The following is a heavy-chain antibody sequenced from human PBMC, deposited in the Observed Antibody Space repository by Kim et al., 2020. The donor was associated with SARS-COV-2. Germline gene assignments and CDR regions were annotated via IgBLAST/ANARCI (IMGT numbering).Heavy chain of an antibody. J-gene: IGHJ4*02. V-gene: IGHV1-46*01. D-gene: IGHD6-6*01. CDR3: ARDSGSSSFDY. Sequence: SYAQKFQGRVTMTRDTSTSKVYMELSSLRSEDTAVYYCARDSGSSSFDYWGQGTLVTVSS.